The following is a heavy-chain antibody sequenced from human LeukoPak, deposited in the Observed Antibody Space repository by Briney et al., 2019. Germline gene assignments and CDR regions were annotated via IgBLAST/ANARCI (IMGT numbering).Heavy chain of an antibody. Sequence: SETLSLTCTVSGGSISSGSYYWSWIRQPAGKGLEWIARIYTSGSTYYNPSLKSRVTISVDTSKNQFSLKLSSVTAADTAVYYCAGVYGDSTDYYYYYYMDVWGKGTTVTVSS. CDR1: GGSISSGSYY. D-gene: IGHD4-17*01. V-gene: IGHV4-61*02. CDR3: AGVYGDSTDYYYYYYMDV. CDR2: IYTSGST. J-gene: IGHJ6*03.